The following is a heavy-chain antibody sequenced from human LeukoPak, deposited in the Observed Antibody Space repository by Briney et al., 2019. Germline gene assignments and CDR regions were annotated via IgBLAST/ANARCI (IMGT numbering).Heavy chain of an antibody. CDR3: ARNILFAFDI. J-gene: IGHJ3*02. Sequence: GGSLTLSCTASGFTVSSSYLSWVRQPPGKGLEWVSIIYNNGSTNYHHSIKGRFSISGDTSKNTLSLQLNSLSAEDTAVYYCARNILFAFDIWGQGTMVTVSS. V-gene: IGHV3-53*01. CDR1: GFTVSSSY. CDR2: IYNNGST.